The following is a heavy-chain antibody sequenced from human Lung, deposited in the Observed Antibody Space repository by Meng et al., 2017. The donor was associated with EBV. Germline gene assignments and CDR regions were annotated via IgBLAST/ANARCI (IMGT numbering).Heavy chain of an antibody. CDR2: IYYSGST. Sequence: QLHLQELLQARVKPSHTLSLPCAVSGGSISSGGYSGSWIRQPPGKGLEWIGYIYYSGSTYYNPSLKSRVTISVDTSKNQFSLNLTFVTAADTAVYYCATTTVRGVNWIDPWGQGTLVTVSS. V-gene: IGHV4-31*11. D-gene: IGHD3-10*01. CDR3: ATTTVRGVNWIDP. CDR1: GGSISSGGYS. J-gene: IGHJ5*02.